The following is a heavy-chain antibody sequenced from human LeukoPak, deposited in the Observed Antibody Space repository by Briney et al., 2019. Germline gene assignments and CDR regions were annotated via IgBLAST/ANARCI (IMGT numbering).Heavy chain of an antibody. CDR1: GGSFGGYY. Sequence: SETLSLTCAVYGGSFGGYYWTWIRQPPGKGLEWLGEVNHSGNTNYNPSLKSRVTISVDTSKNQFSLKLNSVTAADTAVYYCARTMDTAEDYWGQGTLVTVSS. CDR2: VNHSGNT. J-gene: IGHJ4*02. CDR3: ARTMDTAEDY. D-gene: IGHD5-18*01. V-gene: IGHV4-34*01.